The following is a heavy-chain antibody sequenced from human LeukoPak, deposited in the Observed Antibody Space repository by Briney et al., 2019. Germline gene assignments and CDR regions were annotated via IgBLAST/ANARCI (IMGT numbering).Heavy chain of an antibody. Sequence: GGSLRLSCAASGFTFSSYSMNWVRRAPGKGLEWVSYISSSGSTIYYADSVKGRFTISRDNAENSLYLQMNSLRAEDTAVYYCARRVKAIVGAAHLDCWGQGTLVTVSS. CDR3: ARRVKAIVGAAHLDC. D-gene: IGHD1-26*01. CDR1: GFTFSSYS. V-gene: IGHV3-48*04. CDR2: ISSSGSTI. J-gene: IGHJ4*02.